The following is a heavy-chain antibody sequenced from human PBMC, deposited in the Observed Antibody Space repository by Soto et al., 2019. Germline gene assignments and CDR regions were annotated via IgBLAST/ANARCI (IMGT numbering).Heavy chain of an antibody. CDR3: ARDHTRQRITIFGVVIEGGYGMDV. CDR1: GFTFSSYW. D-gene: IGHD3-3*01. CDR2: IKQDGSEK. V-gene: IGHV3-7*01. J-gene: IGHJ6*02. Sequence: GGSLRLSCAASGFTFSSYWMSWVRQAPGKGLEWVANIKQDGSEKYYVDSVKGRFTISRDNAKNSLYLQMNSLRAEDTAVYYCARDHTRQRITIFGVVIEGGYGMDVWGQGTTVTVSS.